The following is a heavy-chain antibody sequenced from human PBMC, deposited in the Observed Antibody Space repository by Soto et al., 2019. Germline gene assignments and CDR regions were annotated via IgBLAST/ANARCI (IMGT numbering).Heavy chain of an antibody. Sequence: QVQVVQSGAEVKKPESSVKVSCKPSGGPFNTYTVNWVRLAPGHGLEWMGRFMPILDMANYSQKFQDRVTITADRSTFTAYMELNSLTADDTAVYYCAITYGRDNSGPRDFDFWGPGTRVTVSS. CDR1: GGPFNTYT. J-gene: IGHJ4*02. CDR2: FMPILDMA. CDR3: AITYGRDNSGPRDFDF. V-gene: IGHV1-69*02. D-gene: IGHD2-21*01.